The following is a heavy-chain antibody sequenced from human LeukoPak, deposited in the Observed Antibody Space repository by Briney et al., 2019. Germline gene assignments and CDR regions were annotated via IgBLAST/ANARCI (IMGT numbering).Heavy chain of an antibody. CDR2: ISGSGGST. CDR3: AKADTGSSGWYSRAWFFDY. D-gene: IGHD6-19*01. Sequence: GGSLRLSCAASGFTFSSYWMTWIRQAPGKGLEWVSAISGSGGSTYYADSVKGRFTISRDNSKNTLYLQMNSLRAEDTAVYYCAKADTGSSGWYSRAWFFDYWGQGTLVTVSS. CDR1: GFTFSSYW. V-gene: IGHV3-23*01. J-gene: IGHJ4*02.